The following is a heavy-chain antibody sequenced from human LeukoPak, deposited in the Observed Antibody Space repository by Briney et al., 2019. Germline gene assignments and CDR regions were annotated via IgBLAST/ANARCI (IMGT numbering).Heavy chain of an antibody. CDR2: ISSSSSYI. CDR3: ARLYCSGGSCYDAFDI. D-gene: IGHD2-15*01. CDR1: GFTFSSYV. Sequence: GGSLRLSCAASGFTFSSYVMSWVRQAPGKGLEWVSSISSSSSYIYYADSVKGRFTISRDNAKNSLYLQMNSLRAEDTAVYYCARLYCSGGSCYDAFDIWGQGTMVTVSS. V-gene: IGHV3-21*01. J-gene: IGHJ3*02.